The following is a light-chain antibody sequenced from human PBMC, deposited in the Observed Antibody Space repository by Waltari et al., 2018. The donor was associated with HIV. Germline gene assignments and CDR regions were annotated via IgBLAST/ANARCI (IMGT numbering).Light chain of an antibody. Sequence: DIQMTQSPSSPSASVGDRVSITCRTNQSVFNYLNWYQHKPGKAPKVLISGVSRLQDGVPSRFSGRGSGTEFSLTINSLESEDFATYYCQQSYSSPTAFGPGTKVDLK. CDR3: QQSYSSPTA. CDR1: QSVFNY. CDR2: GVS. V-gene: IGKV1-39*01. J-gene: IGKJ1*01.